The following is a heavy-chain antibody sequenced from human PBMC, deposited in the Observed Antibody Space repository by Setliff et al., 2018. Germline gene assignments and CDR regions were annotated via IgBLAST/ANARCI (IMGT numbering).Heavy chain of an antibody. D-gene: IGHD1-1*01. CDR2: IHPSGST. CDR3: ARTTGSTHNWLDP. Sequence: LSLTCTVTGDSISSGSYHWSWIRKPAGKGLEWIGRIHPSGSTNYNPSLKSRVTISVDTSKNQFSLKVSSVTAADTAVYYCARTTGSTHNWLDPWGPGTLVTVSS. V-gene: IGHV4-61*02. J-gene: IGHJ5*02. CDR1: GDSISSGSYH.